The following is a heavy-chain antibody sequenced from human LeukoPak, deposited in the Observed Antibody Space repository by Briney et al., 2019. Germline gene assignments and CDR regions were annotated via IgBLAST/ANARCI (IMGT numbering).Heavy chain of an antibody. Sequence: GGSLRLSCAASGFTVSSNYMSWVRQAPGKGLEWVSVIYSGGRTYYADSVKGRFTISRDNAKNSLYLQMNSLRVEDTAVYYCARQDYWRAFDYWGQGTLVTVSS. J-gene: IGHJ4*02. CDR3: ARQDYWRAFDY. CDR1: GFTVSSNY. V-gene: IGHV3-66*04. CDR2: IYSGGRT. D-gene: IGHD3-3*01.